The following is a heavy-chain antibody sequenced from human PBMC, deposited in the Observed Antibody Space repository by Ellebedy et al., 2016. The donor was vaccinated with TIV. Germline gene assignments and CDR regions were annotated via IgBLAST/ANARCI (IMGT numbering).Heavy chain of an antibody. D-gene: IGHD3-16*01. CDR3: ARGGSGVGGDY. CDR2: IYCGSA. J-gene: IGHJ4*02. V-gene: IGHV4-59*08. Sequence: MPSETLSLTCIVSGVTISTYYWNWFRQPPGKRPECIGYIYCGSANYNPSLKSRVTISSDTSKNQLSLKLSSVTAADTGVYYCARGGSGVGGDYWGQGTLVTVSS. CDR1: GVTISTYY.